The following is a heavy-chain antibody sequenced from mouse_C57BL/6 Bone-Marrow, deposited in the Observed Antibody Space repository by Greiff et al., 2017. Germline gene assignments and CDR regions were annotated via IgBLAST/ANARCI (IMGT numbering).Heavy chain of an antibody. CDR2: LDPENGDT. V-gene: IGHV14-4*01. Sequence: EVQLQQSGAELVRPGASVKLSCTASGFNIKDDYMHWVKQRPEQGLEWIGWLDPENGDTEYASKFQGKATITADTSSNTAYLQLSSLTSEDTAVYYCTPDDYGSRGNYWGQGTTLTVSS. J-gene: IGHJ2*01. CDR1: GFNIKDDY. CDR3: TPDDYGSRGNY. D-gene: IGHD1-1*01.